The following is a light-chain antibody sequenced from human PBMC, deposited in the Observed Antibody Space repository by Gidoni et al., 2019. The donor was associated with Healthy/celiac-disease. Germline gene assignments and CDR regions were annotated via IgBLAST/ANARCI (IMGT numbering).Light chain of an antibody. J-gene: IGLJ1*01. CDR3: CSYAGSYAYV. CDR2: DVS. Sequence: QSALTQPPSVSWSPGQSVTISCTGTSSDVGGYNYVSWYQQHPGKAPKLMIYDVSKRPSGVPDRFSGSKSGNTASLTISGLQAEDEADYYCCSYAGSYAYVFGTGTKVTVL. V-gene: IGLV2-11*01. CDR1: SSDVGGYNY.